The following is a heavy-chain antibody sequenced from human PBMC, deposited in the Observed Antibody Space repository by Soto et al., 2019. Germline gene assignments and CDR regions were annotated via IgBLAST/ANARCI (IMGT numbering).Heavy chain of an antibody. CDR3: AKGSASTYYFDC. CDR2: ISRSGGST. CDR1: GVTFITYA. V-gene: IGHV3-23*01. J-gene: IGHJ4*02. Sequence: EVQLLESGGGLVQPGGSLRLSCAASGVTFITYAMSWVRQAPGKGLEWVSAISRSGGSTYYADSVKGRFTVSRDNPENMLYLQMNSLRAEDTSVYFCAKGSASTYYFDCWGQGTLVTVSS. D-gene: IGHD6-19*01.